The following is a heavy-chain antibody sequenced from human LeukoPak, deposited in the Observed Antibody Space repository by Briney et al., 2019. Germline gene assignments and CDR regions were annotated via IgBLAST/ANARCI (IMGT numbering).Heavy chain of an antibody. CDR2: IYSGGNT. J-gene: IGHJ4*02. CDR3: ARALDSSGWNGRDY. CDR1: GFTVSDNY. V-gene: IGHV3-53*05. Sequence: GGSLRLSCAASGFTVSDNYMGWVLQAPGKGLEWVSVIYSGGNTYYADSVKGRFTISRDKSKNTLYLQMNSLRPEDTAVYYCARALDSSGWNGRDYWGQGTLVTVSS. D-gene: IGHD6-19*01.